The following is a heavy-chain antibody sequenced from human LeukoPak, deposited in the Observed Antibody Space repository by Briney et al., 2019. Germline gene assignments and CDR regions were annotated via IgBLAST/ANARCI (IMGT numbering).Heavy chain of an antibody. CDR2: ISNDGRNK. V-gene: IGHV3-30*18. D-gene: IGHD2-15*01. J-gene: IGHJ4*02. Sequence: PGRSLRLSCAASGFTLSGYGMHWVRQAPGKGLEWVAVISNDGRNKYYADSVKGRFTTSRDNSKNTLYLQMNSLRAEDTAVYYCAKAADSGGRLYYFDYWGQGTLVTVSS. CDR3: AKAADSGGRLYYFDY. CDR1: GFTLSGYG.